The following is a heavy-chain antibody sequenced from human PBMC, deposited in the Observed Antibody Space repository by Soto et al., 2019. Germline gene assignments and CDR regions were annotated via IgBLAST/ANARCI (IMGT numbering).Heavy chain of an antibody. CDR3: TLIKRREQYRTSCYRFDP. CDR2: IKSRAHGETK. D-gene: IGHD6-6*01. J-gene: IGHJ5*02. Sequence: EMHLVDSGGGLVKPGGSLRLSCAASGFTFSHAWMSWVRQAPGKGLEWVGRIKSRAHGETKDYGAPVRGRFTISRDDSKNTLYMQINSLKTKDTAIYYCTLIKRREQYRTSCYRFDPWGPGTLVTVSS. V-gene: IGHV3-15*01. CDR1: GFTFSHAW.